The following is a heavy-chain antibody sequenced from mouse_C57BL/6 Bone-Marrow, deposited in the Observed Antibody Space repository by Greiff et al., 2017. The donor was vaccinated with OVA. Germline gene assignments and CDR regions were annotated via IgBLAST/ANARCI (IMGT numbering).Heavy chain of an antibody. CDR1: GFTFSDYY. V-gene: IGHV5-16*01. J-gene: IGHJ2*01. Sequence: DVHLVESEGGLVQPGSSMKLSCTASGFTFSDYYMAWVRQVPEKGLEWVANINYDGSSTYYLDSLKSRFIISRDNAKNILYLQMSSLKSEDTATYYCARDRGTVFDYWGQGTTLTVSS. CDR2: INYDGSST. CDR3: ARDRGTVFDY. D-gene: IGHD3-1*01.